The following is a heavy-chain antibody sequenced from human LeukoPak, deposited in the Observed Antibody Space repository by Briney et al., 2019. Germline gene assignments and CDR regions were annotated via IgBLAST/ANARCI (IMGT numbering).Heavy chain of an antibody. V-gene: IGHV4-39*07. CDR1: GGSISSSSYY. CDR2: IYYSGST. D-gene: IGHD3-10*01. CDR3: ARDWGHYYGSPLGSVDY. J-gene: IGHJ4*02. Sequence: SETLSLTCTVSGGSISSSSYYWGWIRQPPGKGLEWIGSIYYSGSTYRNPSLKSRVTISVDTSKNQFSLKLSSVTAADTAVYYCARDWGHYYGSPLGSVDYWGQGTLVTVSS.